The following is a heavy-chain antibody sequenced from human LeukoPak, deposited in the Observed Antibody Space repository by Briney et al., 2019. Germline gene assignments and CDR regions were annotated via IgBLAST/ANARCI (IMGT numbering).Heavy chain of an antibody. V-gene: IGHV3-23*01. CDR3: AKRVIMVRGVFDY. CDR1: GFTFSSYA. D-gene: IGHD3-10*01. CDR2: ISGSGGST. Sequence: GGSLRLSCAASGFTFSSYAMSWVRQAPGKGLEWVSAISGSGGSTYYADSVKGWFTISRDNSKNTLYLQMNSLRAEDTAVYYCAKRVIMVRGVFDYWGQGTLVTVSS. J-gene: IGHJ4*02.